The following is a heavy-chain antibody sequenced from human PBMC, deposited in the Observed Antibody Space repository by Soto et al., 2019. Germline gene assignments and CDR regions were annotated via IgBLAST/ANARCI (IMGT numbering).Heavy chain of an antibody. Sequence: PGGSLRLSCAASGFTFSSYAMHWVRQAPGKGLEWVAVISYDGSNKYYADSVKGRFTISRDNSKNTLYLQMNSLRAEDTAVYYCARDLRRGSYGSGPNEYYYGMDVWGQGTTVTVSS. CDR1: GFTFSSYA. D-gene: IGHD3-10*01. J-gene: IGHJ6*02. V-gene: IGHV3-30-3*01. CDR3: ARDLRRGSYGSGPNEYYYGMDV. CDR2: ISYDGSNK.